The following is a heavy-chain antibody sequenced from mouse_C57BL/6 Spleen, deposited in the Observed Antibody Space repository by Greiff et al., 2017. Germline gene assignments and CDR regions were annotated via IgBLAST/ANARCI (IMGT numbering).Heavy chain of an antibody. V-gene: IGHV5-17*01. CDR1: GFTFSDYG. CDR2: ISSGSSTI. CDR3: ARGITTVVDY. D-gene: IGHD1-1*01. Sequence: EVHLVESGGGLVKPGGSLKLSCAASGFTFSDYGMHWVRQAPEKGLEWVAYISSGSSTIYYADTVKGRFTISRDNAKNTLFLQMTSLRSEDTAMYYCARGITTVVDYWGQGTTLTVSS. J-gene: IGHJ2*01.